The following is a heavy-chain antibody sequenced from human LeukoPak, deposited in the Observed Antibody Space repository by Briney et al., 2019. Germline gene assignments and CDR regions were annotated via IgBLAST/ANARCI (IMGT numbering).Heavy chain of an antibody. J-gene: IGHJ4*02. D-gene: IGHD6-19*01. CDR3: ARVAVAGMVDY. CDR2: IYTSGST. V-gene: IGHV4-61*02. CDR1: GGSIRSGSYY. Sequence: SETLSLTCTVSGGSIRSGSYYWSWIRQPAGKGLEWIGRIYTSGSTNYNPSLKSRVTISVDTSKNQFSLKLSSVTAADTAVYYCARVAVAGMVDYWGQGTLVTVSP.